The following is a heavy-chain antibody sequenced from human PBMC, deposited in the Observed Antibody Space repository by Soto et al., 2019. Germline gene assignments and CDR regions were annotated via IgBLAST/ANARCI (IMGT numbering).Heavy chain of an antibody. CDR3: AREGKGRGGTTPT. J-gene: IGHJ5*02. CDR1: GGSISSGGYY. V-gene: IGHV4-31*03. CDR2: IYYSGST. D-gene: IGHD1-1*01. Sequence: QVQLQESGPGLVKPSQTLSLTCTVSGGSISSGGYYWSWMRQHPGKGLEWIGYIYYSGSTYYNPSLKSRVTISVDTSKNQFSLKLSSVTAADTAVYYCAREGKGRGGTTPTWGQGTLVTVSS.